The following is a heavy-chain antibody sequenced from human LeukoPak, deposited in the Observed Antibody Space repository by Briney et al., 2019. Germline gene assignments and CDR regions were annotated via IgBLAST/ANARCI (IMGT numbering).Heavy chain of an antibody. J-gene: IGHJ4*02. Sequence: GASVNVSFKVSGYTLTELSMHWVRQAPGKGLEWMGGFDPEDGETIYAQKFQGRVTMTEDTSTDTAYMELSSLRSEDTAVYYCATGIAVAGTSRSFDYWGQGTLVTVSS. CDR1: GYTLTELS. D-gene: IGHD6-19*01. CDR3: ATGIAVAGTSRSFDY. CDR2: FDPEDGET. V-gene: IGHV1-24*01.